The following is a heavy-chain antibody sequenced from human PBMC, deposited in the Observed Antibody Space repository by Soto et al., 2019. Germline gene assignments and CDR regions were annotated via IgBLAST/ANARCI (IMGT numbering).Heavy chain of an antibody. CDR2: ISGRGDST. CDR1: RLTFSRYA. CDR3: AKEVTSGSYSHYYYGLDV. Sequence: EVQLLESGGGLVQPGGSLRLSCAASRLTFSRYAMSWVRQAPGKGLEWVSGISGRGDSTYYADSVKGRFTISRDNSKNALYLQMNSLRVEDTAVYYCAKEVTSGSYSHYYYGLDVW. D-gene: IGHD1-26*01. V-gene: IGHV3-23*01. J-gene: IGHJ6*01.